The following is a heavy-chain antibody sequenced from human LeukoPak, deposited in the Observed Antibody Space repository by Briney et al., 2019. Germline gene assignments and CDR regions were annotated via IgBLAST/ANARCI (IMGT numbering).Heavy chain of an antibody. CDR1: GFTFSSYA. Sequence: GGSLRLSYAASGFTFSSYAMHWVRQAPGKGLEWVAVISYDGSNKYYADSVKGRFTISRDNSKNTLYLQMNSLRAEDTAVYYCARVVRAAAGEDYWGQGTLVTVSS. CDR3: ARVVRAAAGEDY. V-gene: IGHV3-30-3*01. CDR2: ISYDGSNK. J-gene: IGHJ4*02. D-gene: IGHD6-13*01.